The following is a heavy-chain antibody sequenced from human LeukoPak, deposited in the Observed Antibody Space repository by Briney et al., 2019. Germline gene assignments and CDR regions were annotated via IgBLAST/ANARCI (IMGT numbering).Heavy chain of an antibody. V-gene: IGHV4-30-4*07. CDR2: IHYSGST. Sequence: SETLSLTCAVSGDSISSGVYSCSWIRQTPGKGLEWIAYIHYSGSTYNKPSLKSRLSISIDTSKNQFSLKLNSVTAADTAVYYCARLQGRYQQLVFHHDDYYYMDVWGKGTTVTISS. CDR1: GDSISSGVYS. CDR3: ARLQGRYQQLVFHHDDYYYMDV. J-gene: IGHJ6*03. D-gene: IGHD6-13*01.